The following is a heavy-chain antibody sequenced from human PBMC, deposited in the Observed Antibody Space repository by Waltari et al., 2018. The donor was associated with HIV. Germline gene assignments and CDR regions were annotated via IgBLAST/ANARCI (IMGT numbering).Heavy chain of an antibody. CDR1: GGSLTGNY. J-gene: IGHJ2*01. Sequence: QVELQQWGGGLVLKPSETLSLACALSGGSLTGNYWSWIRQGPGKGPEWIGEINHSGTVNYKPSLGRRITISFDMPSNQLSLRLTSVTAADSAAYYCARWRGHFDVWGRGTLVTVS. D-gene: IGHD3-3*01. V-gene: IGHV4-34*01. CDR2: INHSGTV. CDR3: ARWRGHFDV.